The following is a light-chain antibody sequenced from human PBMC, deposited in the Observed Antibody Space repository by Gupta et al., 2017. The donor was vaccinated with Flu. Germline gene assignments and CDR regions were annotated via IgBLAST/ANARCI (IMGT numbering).Light chain of an antibody. J-gene: IGKJ1*01. V-gene: IGKV3-15*01. CDR1: QSVSRH. CDR3: QQYKTRPWT. Sequence: MVMTQSPATLSVSPGEGVTLSCRASQSVSRHLAWYQQKLGQAPRLLIYEASSRATGIPARFAGSGSGTEFTLTISSMQSEDFAVYHCQQYKTRPWTFGQGTKVEVK. CDR2: EAS.